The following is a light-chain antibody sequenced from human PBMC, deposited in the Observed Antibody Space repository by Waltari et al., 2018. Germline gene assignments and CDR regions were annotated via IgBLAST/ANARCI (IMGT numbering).Light chain of an antibody. CDR1: QNIRTY. CDR2: GAS. V-gene: IGKV1-39*01. Sequence: DIQMTQSPSSLSASIGDTITVTCRASQNIRTYLNWYQQKPAKAPQLLIFGASSLPRGVPSRFSGSSSGTEFTLTITNLQTDDFATYFCQQSFSSPWTFGQGTTV. J-gene: IGKJ1*01. CDR3: QQSFSSPWT.